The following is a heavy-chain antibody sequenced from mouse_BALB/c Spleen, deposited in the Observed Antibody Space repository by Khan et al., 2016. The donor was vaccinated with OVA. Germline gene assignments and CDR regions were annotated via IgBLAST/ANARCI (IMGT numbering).Heavy chain of an antibody. Sequence: QVQLKESGPGLVQPSQSLSITCTVSGFSLTSYGVHWVRQSPGKGLEWLGVIWSGGSTDYNEAFISRLSISKDNSKRQVFFKMNSLQGNDTAIYYCARNYDYDEGLAYWGQGTLVTVSA. CDR3: ARNYDYDEGLAY. CDR1: GFSLTSYG. D-gene: IGHD2-4*01. J-gene: IGHJ3*01. V-gene: IGHV2-2*02. CDR2: IWSGGST.